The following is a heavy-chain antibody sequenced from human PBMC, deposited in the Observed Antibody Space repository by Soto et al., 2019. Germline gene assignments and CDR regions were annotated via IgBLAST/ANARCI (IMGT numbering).Heavy chain of an antibody. J-gene: IGHJ5*02. V-gene: IGHV4-39*01. CDR2: IYYSGRT. CDR3: ARHEQQQLVPRGYNWFDP. Sequence: QLQLQESGPGLVKPSETLSLTCTVSGGSISSSSYYWGWIRQPPGKGLEWIGSIYYSGRTYYNPSLKSRVTISVDTSKNQFSLKLSSVTAADTAVYYCARHEQQQLVPRGYNWFDPWGQGTLVTVSS. D-gene: IGHD6-13*01. CDR1: GGSISSSSYY.